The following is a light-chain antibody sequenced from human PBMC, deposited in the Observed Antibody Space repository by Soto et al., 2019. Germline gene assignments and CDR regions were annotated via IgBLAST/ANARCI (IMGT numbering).Light chain of an antibody. CDR2: EAS. CDR3: QQYTNVPLT. J-gene: IGKJ4*01. Sequence: DIQMTQSPSTLSASVGDRVTITCRASQSISSWLAWYQQKPGKAPKLLIHEASRLESGVPSRFSGSESGTEFTLTISGLHAEDSATYYCQQYTNVPLTFGGGTKGEIK. CDR1: QSISSW. V-gene: IGKV1-5*01.